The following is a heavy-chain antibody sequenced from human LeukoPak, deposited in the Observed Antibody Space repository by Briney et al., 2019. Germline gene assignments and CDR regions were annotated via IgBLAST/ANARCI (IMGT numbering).Heavy chain of an antibody. J-gene: IGHJ6*02. Sequence: ASVKVSCKASGYTFTSYDINWVRQATGQGLEWMGWMNPNSGNTGYAQKFQGRVTMTRNTSISTAYMELSSLRSEDTAVYYCARDTVGVPAARYYYYYYGMDVWGQGTTVTVSS. D-gene: IGHD2-2*01. CDR1: GYTFTSYD. CDR2: MNPNSGNT. CDR3: ARDTVGVPAARYYYYYYGMDV. V-gene: IGHV1-8*01.